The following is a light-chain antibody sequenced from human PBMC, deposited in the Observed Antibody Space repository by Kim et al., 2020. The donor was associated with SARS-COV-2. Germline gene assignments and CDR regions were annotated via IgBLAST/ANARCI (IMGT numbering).Light chain of an antibody. Sequence: SLRDRVTISCRASQSISSYVNWYQHKAGKGPKLLIYSASSLQSGVPSRFSGSGSGTYFTLTISSLQPEDFATYSCQQTYSFPQITFGQGTRLEIK. V-gene: IGKV1-39*01. CDR1: QSISSY. J-gene: IGKJ5*01. CDR2: SAS. CDR3: QQTYSFPQIT.